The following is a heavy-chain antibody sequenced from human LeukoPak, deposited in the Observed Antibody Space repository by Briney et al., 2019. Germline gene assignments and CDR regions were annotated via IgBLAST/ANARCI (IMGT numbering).Heavy chain of an antibody. CDR2: INAANGNT. D-gene: IGHD2-15*01. CDR3: ARGRGTSGSNRDFYYYYYMDI. J-gene: IGHJ6*03. CDR1: GYIFTNYA. V-gene: IGHV1-3*03. Sequence: ASVKVSCKASGYIFTNYAIHWVRQAPGQRPQWMGWINAANGNTKYSQEFQGRVTITRDTSASTAYMEMSSLRSDEMAVYYCARGRGTSGSNRDFYYYYYMDIWGKGTTVIVSS.